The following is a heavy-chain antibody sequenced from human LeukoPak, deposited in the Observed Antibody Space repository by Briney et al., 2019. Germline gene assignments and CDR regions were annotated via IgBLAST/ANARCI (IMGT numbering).Heavy chain of an antibody. Sequence: SGTLSLTCAVSGGSISSSNWWSWVRQPPGKGLEWIGEIYHRGTTNYNPSLKSRVTISVDRSKNQFSLKLSSVTAADTAVYYCAGAPDDYGDYGAGYYFDYWGQGTLVTVSS. CDR1: GGSISSSNW. CDR3: AGAPDDYGDYGAGYYFDY. J-gene: IGHJ4*02. V-gene: IGHV4-4*02. D-gene: IGHD4-17*01. CDR2: IYHRGTT.